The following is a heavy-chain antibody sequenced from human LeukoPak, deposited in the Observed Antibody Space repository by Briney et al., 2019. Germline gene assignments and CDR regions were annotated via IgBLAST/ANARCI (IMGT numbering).Heavy chain of an antibody. V-gene: IGHV4-4*07. CDR2: IYSSGST. Sequence: PSEILSLTCTVSGGSIRIDYWTWIRQPAGQGLEWIGRIYSSGSTNYNPSLKSRVTMSVDTSKNQFSLKVSSVTAADTAVYYCARVFDSGSQAYFYYMDVWGKGTTVTISS. CDR3: ARVFDSGSQAYFYYMDV. D-gene: IGHD3-10*01. CDR1: GGSIRIDY. J-gene: IGHJ6*03.